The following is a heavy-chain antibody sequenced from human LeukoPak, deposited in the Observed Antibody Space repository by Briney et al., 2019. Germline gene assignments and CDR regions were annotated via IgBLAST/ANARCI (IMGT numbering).Heavy chain of an antibody. Sequence: ASVKVSCKASGYTFTSYGISWVRQAPGQGLEWMGWISAYNGNTNYAQKLQGRVTMTTDTSTSTAYMELRSLGSDDTAVYYCARDEHSSSWSSYWYFDLWGRGTLVTVSS. CDR3: ARDEHSSSWSSYWYFDL. CDR1: GYTFTSYG. J-gene: IGHJ2*01. CDR2: ISAYNGNT. V-gene: IGHV1-18*01. D-gene: IGHD6-13*01.